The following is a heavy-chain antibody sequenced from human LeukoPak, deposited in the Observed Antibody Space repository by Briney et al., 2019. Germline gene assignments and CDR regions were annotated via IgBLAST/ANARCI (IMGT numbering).Heavy chain of an antibody. J-gene: IGHJ4*02. D-gene: IGHD3-22*01. V-gene: IGHV3-30*04. CDR2: ISYDGSNK. Sequence: GGSLRLSCAASGFIFSSCAMHWVRQAPGKGLEWVAVISYDGSNKYYADSVKGRFTISRANSKNTLYLQMNSLTTEDTAVYYCARGSGYLETFDYWGQGTLVTVSS. CDR3: ARGSGYLETFDY. CDR1: GFIFSSCA.